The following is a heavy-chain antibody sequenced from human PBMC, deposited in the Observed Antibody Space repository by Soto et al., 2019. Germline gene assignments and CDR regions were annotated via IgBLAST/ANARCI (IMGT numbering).Heavy chain of an antibody. Sequence: SETLSLTCTVSGGSISSGGYYWSWIRQHPGKGLEWIGYIYYSGSTYYNPSLKSRVTISVDTSKNQFSLKLSSVTAADTAVYYCAREEAGPIRVFDYSGQGTLVTVSS. CDR3: AREEAGPIRVFDY. CDR1: GGSISSGGYY. V-gene: IGHV4-31*03. J-gene: IGHJ4*02. CDR2: IYYSGST. D-gene: IGHD1-7*01.